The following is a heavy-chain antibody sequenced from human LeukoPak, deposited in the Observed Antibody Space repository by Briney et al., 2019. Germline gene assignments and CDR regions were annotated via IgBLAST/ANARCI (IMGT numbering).Heavy chain of an antibody. CDR3: ARASHDYGDYSHFDY. CDR2: IYYSGST. V-gene: IGHV4-39*07. J-gene: IGHJ4*02. D-gene: IGHD4-17*01. Sequence: PSGTLSLTCAVSGGSISSSSYYWGWIRQPPGKGLEWIGSIYYSGSTYYNPSLKSRVTISVDTSKNQFSLKLSSVTAADTAVYYCARASHDYGDYSHFDYWGQGTLVTVSS. CDR1: GGSISSSSYY.